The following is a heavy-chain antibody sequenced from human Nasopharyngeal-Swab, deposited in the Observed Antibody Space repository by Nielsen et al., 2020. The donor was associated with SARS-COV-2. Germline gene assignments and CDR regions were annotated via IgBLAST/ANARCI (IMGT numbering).Heavy chain of an antibody. J-gene: IGHJ3*02. CDR2: ISSSSSYI. D-gene: IGHD1-26*01. V-gene: IGHV3-21*01. Sequence: WIRQPPGKGLEWVSSISSSSSYIYYADSVKGRFTISRDNAKNSLYLQMNSLRAEDTAVYYRARGLSLVGATNDAFDIWGQGTMVTVSS. CDR3: ARGLSLVGATNDAFDI.